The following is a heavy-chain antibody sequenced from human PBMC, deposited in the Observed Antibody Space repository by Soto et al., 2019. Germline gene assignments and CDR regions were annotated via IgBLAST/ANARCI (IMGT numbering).Heavy chain of an antibody. V-gene: IGHV3-30-3*01. Sequence: QVQVVESGGGVVQPGGSLRLSCAASGFTFSTSAMHWVRQAPGKGLEWMAMISYGGNNKYYADSVKGRFTISRDISESTLYLQMNSRRTEDTAVYYCAREEFEAGRGHFGCWGQGTVVSVSS. CDR3: AREEFEAGRGHFGC. D-gene: IGHD6-13*01. CDR2: ISYGGNNK. J-gene: IGHJ4*02. CDR1: GFTFSTSA.